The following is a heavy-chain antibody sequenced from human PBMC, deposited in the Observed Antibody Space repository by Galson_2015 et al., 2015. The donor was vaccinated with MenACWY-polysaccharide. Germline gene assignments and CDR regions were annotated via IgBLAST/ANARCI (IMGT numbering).Heavy chain of an antibody. V-gene: IGHV1-18*01. CDR2: ISAYNGNT. J-gene: IGHJ6*02. Sequence: SVKVSCKASGYTFTSYGISWVRQAPGQGLEWMGWISAYNGNTNYAQKLQGRVTMTTDTSTSTAYMELRSLRSDDTAVYYCARREGVVVPGTSYYYYGMDVWGQGTTVTVSS. D-gene: IGHD2-2*01. CDR1: GYTFTSYG. CDR3: ARREGVVVPGTSYYYYGMDV.